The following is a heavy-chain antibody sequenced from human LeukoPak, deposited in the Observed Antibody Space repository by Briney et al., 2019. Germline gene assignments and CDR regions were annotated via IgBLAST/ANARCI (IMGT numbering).Heavy chain of an antibody. CDR3: ARAYSIAVAGPNWFDP. D-gene: IGHD6-19*01. Sequence: RSETLSLTCTVSGGSISSSSYYWGWIRQPPGKGLEWIGSIYYSGSTYYNPSLKSRVTISVDTSKNQFSLKLSSVTAADTAVYYCARAYSIAVAGPNWFDPWGQGTLVTVSS. V-gene: IGHV4-39*07. CDR1: GGSISSSSYY. J-gene: IGHJ5*02. CDR2: IYYSGST.